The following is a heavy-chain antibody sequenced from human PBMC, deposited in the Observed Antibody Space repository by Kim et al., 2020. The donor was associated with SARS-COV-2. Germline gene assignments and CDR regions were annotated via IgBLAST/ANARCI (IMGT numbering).Heavy chain of an antibody. CDR3: ARQRRGSDWQSTVAAFDI. Sequence: SETLSLTCTVSGGSISSSSYYWGWIRQPPGKGLEWIGSIYYSGSTYYNPSLKSRVTISVDTSKNQFSLKLSSVTAADTAVYYCARQRRGSDWQSTVAAFDIWGQGTMVTVSS. CDR1: GGSISSSSYY. D-gene: IGHD6-19*01. CDR2: IYYSGST. V-gene: IGHV4-39*01. J-gene: IGHJ3*02.